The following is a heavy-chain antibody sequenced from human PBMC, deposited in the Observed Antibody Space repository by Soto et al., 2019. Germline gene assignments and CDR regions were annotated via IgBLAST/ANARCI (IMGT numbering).Heavy chain of an antibody. CDR2: ISYDGSNK. CDR3: ARDEGLMLAIHYYYGMDV. J-gene: IGHJ6*02. V-gene: IGHV3-30-3*01. D-gene: IGHD2-8*01. Sequence: QVQLVESGGGVVQPGRSLRLSCAASGFTFSSYAMHWVRQAPGKGLEWVAVISYDGSNKYYADSVKGRFTISRDNSKNTLYLQMNILRAEDTAVYYCARDEGLMLAIHYYYGMDVWGQGTTVTVSS. CDR1: GFTFSSYA.